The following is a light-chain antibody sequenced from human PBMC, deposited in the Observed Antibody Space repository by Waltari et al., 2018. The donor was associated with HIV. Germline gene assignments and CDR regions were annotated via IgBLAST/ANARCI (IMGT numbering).Light chain of an antibody. CDR1: QSVLYSSNNKNY. Sequence: IVMTQSPDSLAVSLGERATINCKSSQSVLYSSNNKNYLAWYQQKPGQPPKLLIYWASTREYGVPDRLSGRGYGKDFNLKIRRMKAEDVEIYYCQQYYSTNRKFGQGTKVEVK. CDR2: WAS. CDR3: QQYYSTNRK. V-gene: IGKV4-1*01. J-gene: IGKJ1*01.